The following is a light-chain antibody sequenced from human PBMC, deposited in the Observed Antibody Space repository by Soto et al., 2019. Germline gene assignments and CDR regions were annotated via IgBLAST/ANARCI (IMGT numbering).Light chain of an antibody. Sequence: DIQMTQSRSALSESVGDRVTITGPASQGIGSDLGWYQQKPGKAPKRLIYAASTSQSGVPSRFSGSGSGTDFTLTISSLQPEDFATYYCLQYKSYPRTFGQGTKVDIK. CDR3: LQYKSYPRT. CDR1: QGIGSD. V-gene: IGKV1-17*01. CDR2: AAS. J-gene: IGKJ1*01.